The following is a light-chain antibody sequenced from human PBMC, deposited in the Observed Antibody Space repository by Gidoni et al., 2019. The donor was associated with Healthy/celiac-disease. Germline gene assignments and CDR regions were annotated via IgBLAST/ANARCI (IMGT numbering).Light chain of an antibody. J-gene: IGLJ1*01. CDR1: SSNIGAGYD. Sequence: QSVLTQPLSVSGAPGQRVTISCTGSSSNIGAGYDVHWYQQLPGTAPKLLIFCNSNRPSGVPDRFSGSKSGTSASLAITGLQAEDESDYYCQSYDSSLSGLYVFGTGTKVTVL. V-gene: IGLV1-40*01. CDR3: QSYDSSLSGLYV. CDR2: CNS.